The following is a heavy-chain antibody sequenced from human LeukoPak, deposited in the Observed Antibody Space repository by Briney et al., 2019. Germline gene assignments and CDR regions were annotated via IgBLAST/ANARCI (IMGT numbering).Heavy chain of an antibody. CDR3: ARSRSGNFDY. V-gene: IGHV4-39*07. CDR2: INHSGST. J-gene: IGHJ4*02. D-gene: IGHD6-13*01. Sequence: PSETLSLTCTVSGGSVSSGSYYWSWIRQPPGKGLEWIGEINHSGSTNYNPSLKSRVTISVDTSKNQFSLKLSSVTAADTAVYYCARSRSGNFDYWGQGTLVTVSS. CDR1: GGSVSSGSYY.